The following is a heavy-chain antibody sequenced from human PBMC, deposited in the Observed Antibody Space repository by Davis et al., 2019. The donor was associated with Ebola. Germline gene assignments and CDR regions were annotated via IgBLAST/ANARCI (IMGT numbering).Heavy chain of an antibody. Sequence: PGGSLRLSCAASGFTFSTYSMSWVRQAPGKGLEWVSSISSDSDYIYYADSAKGRFTISRDNAKNSLYLRLNSLRAEDTALYHCARVNAVTGYSRFDPWGQGTLVTVSS. CDR2: ISSDSDYI. CDR1: GFTFSTYS. D-gene: IGHD3-9*01. CDR3: ARVNAVTGYSRFDP. V-gene: IGHV3-21*04. J-gene: IGHJ5*02.